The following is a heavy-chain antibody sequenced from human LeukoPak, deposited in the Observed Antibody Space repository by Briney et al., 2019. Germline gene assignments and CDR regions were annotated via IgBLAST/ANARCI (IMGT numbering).Heavy chain of an antibody. Sequence: PGGSLRLSCAASGFTCSSYWMSWVRQAPGKGLEWVANIKKDGSEKYYVDSVKGRFTISRDNAKTSLYLQMNSLRAEDTAIYYCARHLSGVTGYTYGRGIDYWGQGTLVTVSS. J-gene: IGHJ4*02. D-gene: IGHD5-18*01. CDR1: GFTCSSYW. CDR2: IKKDGSEK. V-gene: IGHV3-7*01. CDR3: ARHLSGVTGYTYGRGIDY.